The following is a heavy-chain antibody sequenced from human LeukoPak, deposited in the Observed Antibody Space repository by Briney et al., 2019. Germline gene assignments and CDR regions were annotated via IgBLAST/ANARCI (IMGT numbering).Heavy chain of an antibody. J-gene: IGHJ6*03. CDR3: ARVHGTMLRYYYVDV. Sequence: SETLSLTCTVSGGSISSGGYYWSWIRQHPGKGLEWIGYIYYSGSTYYNPSFKSRVTISVDTSKNQFSLKLSSVTAADTAVYYCARVHGTMLRYYYVDVWGKGTTVTVSS. CDR1: GGSISSGGYY. CDR2: IYYSGST. V-gene: IGHV4-31*03. D-gene: IGHD1-26*01.